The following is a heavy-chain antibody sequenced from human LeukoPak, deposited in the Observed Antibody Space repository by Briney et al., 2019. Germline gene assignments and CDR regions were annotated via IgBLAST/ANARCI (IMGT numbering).Heavy chain of an antibody. CDR3: ARLTST. J-gene: IGHJ5*02. Sequence: GGSLRLSCAASGFTLRSSAMSWVRQAPGEGLEWVSSMRGGSGDTYYADSVKGRFTLSRDNSKTPLSLQMYSLRPEDTAVYYCARLTSTWGQGTLVTVSS. D-gene: IGHD2-8*01. CDR2: MRGGSGDT. V-gene: IGHV3-23*01. CDR1: GFTLRSSA.